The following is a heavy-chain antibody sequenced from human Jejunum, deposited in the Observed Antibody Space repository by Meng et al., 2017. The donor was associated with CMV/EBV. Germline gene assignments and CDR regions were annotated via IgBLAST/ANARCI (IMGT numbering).Heavy chain of an antibody. V-gene: IGHV3-74*01. Sequence: SCEASGFPFSSFGMNWVRQKPGKGLVWVSRITSDGTTTGYADSVKGRFTISRDNAKNTLYLQMNSLRAEDTAVYYCARDLWGLGDYWGQGTLVTVSS. CDR3: ARDLWGLGDY. J-gene: IGHJ4*02. CDR1: GFPFSSFG. D-gene: IGHD1-26*01. CDR2: ITSDGTTT.